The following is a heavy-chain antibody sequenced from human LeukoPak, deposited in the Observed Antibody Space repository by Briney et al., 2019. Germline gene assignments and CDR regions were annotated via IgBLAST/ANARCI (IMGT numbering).Heavy chain of an antibody. D-gene: IGHD3-9*01. Sequence: PGGSLRLSCAASGFTFSSYEMNWVRQAPGKGLEWVSYISSSGSTIYYADSVKGRFTISRDNAKNSLYLQMNSLRAEDTAVYYCARIRIFAFDIWGQGTMVTVSS. CDR1: GFTFSSYE. J-gene: IGHJ3*02. V-gene: IGHV3-48*03. CDR2: ISSSGSTI. CDR3: ARIRIFAFDI.